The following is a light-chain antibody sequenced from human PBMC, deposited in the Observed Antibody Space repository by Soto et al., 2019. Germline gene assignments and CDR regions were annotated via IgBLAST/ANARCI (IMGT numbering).Light chain of an antibody. Sequence: IRRTQSPSSLCASEWNRVAITCGASQSISTYLNWYQKKPGKAPKLLIYAASSLQSGVPSRFSGSGSGTDFTLTISSLQPEDFATYYCQQSYSSPRTFGQGTKVDIK. V-gene: IGKV1-39*01. CDR3: QQSYSSPRT. J-gene: IGKJ1*01. CDR1: QSISTY. CDR2: AAS.